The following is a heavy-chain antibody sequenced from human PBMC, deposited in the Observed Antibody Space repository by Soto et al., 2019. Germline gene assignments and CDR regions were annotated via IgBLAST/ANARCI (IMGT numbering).Heavy chain of an antibody. D-gene: IGHD6-13*01. CDR3: ARAMYSSSWLIDY. Sequence: EVQLVESGGGLVQPGGSLRLSCAASGFTFSSYDMYWVRQATRKGLEWVSAIGTAGDTYYPGSVKGRFTISRENAKNSLYLQMNSLRAGDTAVYYCARAMYSSSWLIDYWGQGTLVTVSS. V-gene: IGHV3-13*04. CDR2: IGTAGDT. CDR1: GFTFSSYD. J-gene: IGHJ4*02.